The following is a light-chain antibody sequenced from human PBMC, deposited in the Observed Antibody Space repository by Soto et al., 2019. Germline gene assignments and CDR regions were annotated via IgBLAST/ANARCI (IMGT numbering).Light chain of an antibody. Sequence: IVMTQSPDTLSLSPGERATLSCLASQSVSSSYLAWYQQKPGQAPRLLIYGASSRATGIPDRFSGSGSGTDFTLTISRLEPEDFATYYCQQLNSYPGITFGQGTRLETK. CDR1: QSVSSSY. V-gene: IGKV3-20*01. CDR3: QQLNSYPGIT. CDR2: GAS. J-gene: IGKJ5*01.